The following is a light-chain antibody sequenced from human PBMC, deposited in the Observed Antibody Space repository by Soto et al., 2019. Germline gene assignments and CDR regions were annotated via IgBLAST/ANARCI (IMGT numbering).Light chain of an antibody. CDR2: EVS. Sequence: QSALTQPASVSGSPGQSITISCTGTSSDIGGYNYVSWYQQHPGKAPKLMIYEVSNRPSGVSNRFSGSKSGNTASLTISGLQAEDEADYYCSSYTSSTPYVVFGGGTKL. V-gene: IGLV2-14*01. J-gene: IGLJ2*01. CDR1: SSDIGGYNY. CDR3: SSYTSSTPYVV.